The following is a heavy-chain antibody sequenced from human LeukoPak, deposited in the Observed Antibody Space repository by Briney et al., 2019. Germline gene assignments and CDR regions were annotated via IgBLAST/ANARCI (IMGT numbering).Heavy chain of an antibody. D-gene: IGHD2-2*02. Sequence: SETLSLTCTVSGGSISSSSYYWGWIRQPPGKGLEWIGSIYYSGSTYYNPSLKSRVTISVDTSKNQFSLKLSSVTAADTAVYYCARVYCSSTSCYRSGAFDIWGQGTMVTVSS. CDR1: GGSISSSSYY. V-gene: IGHV4-39*07. CDR2: IYYSGST. J-gene: IGHJ3*02. CDR3: ARVYCSSTSCYRSGAFDI.